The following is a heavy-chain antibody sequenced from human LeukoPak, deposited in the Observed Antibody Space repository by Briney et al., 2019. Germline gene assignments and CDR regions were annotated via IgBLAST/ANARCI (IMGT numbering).Heavy chain of an antibody. D-gene: IGHD1-26*01. Sequence: GGSLRLSCAASGFTVSSNYMSWVRQAPGKGLEWVSVIYSGGSTYYADSVKGRFTISRDNSKNTLYLQMNSLRAEDTAVYYCARAEWELHYGGYYFDYWGQGTLVTVSS. J-gene: IGHJ4*02. V-gene: IGHV3-53*01. CDR1: GFTVSSNY. CDR2: IYSGGST. CDR3: ARAEWELHYGGYYFDY.